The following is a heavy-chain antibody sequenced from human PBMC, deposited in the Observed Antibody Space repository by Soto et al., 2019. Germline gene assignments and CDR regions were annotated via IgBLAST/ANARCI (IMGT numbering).Heavy chain of an antibody. V-gene: IGHV3-30-3*01. CDR2: ISYDGSNK. J-gene: IGHJ4*02. CDR3: AREQQLGGLE. D-gene: IGHD6-13*01. Sequence: QVQLVESGGGVVQPGRSLRLSCAASGFTFSSYAMHWVRQAPGKGLEWVAVISYDGSNKYYADSVKGRFTISRDNSRNTLYLQMNSLRAEDTAVYYCAREQQLGGLEWGQGTLVTVSS. CDR1: GFTFSSYA.